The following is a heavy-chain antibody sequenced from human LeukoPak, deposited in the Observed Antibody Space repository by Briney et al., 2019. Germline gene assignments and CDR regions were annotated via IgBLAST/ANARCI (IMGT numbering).Heavy chain of an antibody. D-gene: IGHD6-6*01. CDR2: ISAYNGNT. V-gene: IGHV1-18*01. Sequence: TSGEVSCQASGYTFHIYGISWVRAAPGKGEEGMGWISAYNGNTNYAQKLQGRVTMTTDTSTSTAYMELRSLRSDDTAVYYCARGRAARPGNYFDYWVQGTLVTVSS. CDR3: ARGRAARPGNYFDY. J-gene: IGHJ4*02. CDR1: GYTFHIYG.